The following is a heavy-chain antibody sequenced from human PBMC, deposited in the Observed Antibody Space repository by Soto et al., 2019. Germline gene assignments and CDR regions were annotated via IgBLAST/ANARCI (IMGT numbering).Heavy chain of an antibody. CDR1: GLTFSRHG. V-gene: IGHV3-30*18. CDR2: ISSDGSKE. Sequence: GGSLRLSCEAFGLTFSRHGMHWVRQAPGKGLEWVAVISSDGSKEYYADSVKGRFTISRDDSKNTVYLQMNSLRTEDTAVYYCAKDKGKQYFDYWGQGTLVTVSS. CDR3: AKDKGKQYFDY. J-gene: IGHJ4*02.